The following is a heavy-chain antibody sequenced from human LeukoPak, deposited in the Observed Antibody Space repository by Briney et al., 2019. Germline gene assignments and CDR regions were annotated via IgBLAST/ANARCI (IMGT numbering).Heavy chain of an antibody. CDR2: IIPIFGTA. CDR1: GGTFSSYA. V-gene: IGHV1-69*06. D-gene: IGHD2-15*01. Sequence: ASVKVSCKASGGTFSSYAISWVRQAPGQGLEWMGGIIPIFGTANYAQKFQGRVTITADKSTSTAYMELSSLRSEDTAVYYCASQSTRVAAIGLWYFQHWGQGTLVTVSS. J-gene: IGHJ1*01. CDR3: ASQSTRVAAIGLWYFQH.